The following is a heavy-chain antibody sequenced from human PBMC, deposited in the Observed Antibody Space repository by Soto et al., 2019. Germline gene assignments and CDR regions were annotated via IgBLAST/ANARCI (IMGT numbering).Heavy chain of an antibody. J-gene: IGHJ6*04. CDR3: TRAGPAECSSTSCFAHSPDV. D-gene: IGHD2-2*01. CDR2: MNNDGSIT. V-gene: IGHV3-74*01. Sequence: EVQLVESGGGIVQPGGSLRLSCAASGFTFSRHWMHWVRQSPGKGLVWVSRMNNDGSITNYEDSVKGRFTISRDNARNTLYLQMNSLRVEDTGVYFCTRAGPAECSSTSCFAHSPDVWGKGTAVTVSS. CDR1: GFTFSRHW.